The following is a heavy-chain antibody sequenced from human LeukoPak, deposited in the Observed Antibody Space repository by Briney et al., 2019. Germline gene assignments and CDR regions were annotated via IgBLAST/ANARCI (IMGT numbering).Heavy chain of an antibody. CDR3: ARSGGSYYSFDY. V-gene: IGHV1-2*02. D-gene: IGHD1-26*01. CDR2: INPNSDDT. Sequence: ASVKVSCKASGYTFTGYYMPWVRQAPGQGLVWRGWINPNSDDTNYAQKYQGRVTMTRDTSISTAYMELSRLRSDDTAVYYCARSGGSYYSFDYWGQGTLVTVSS. CDR1: GYTFTGYY. J-gene: IGHJ4*02.